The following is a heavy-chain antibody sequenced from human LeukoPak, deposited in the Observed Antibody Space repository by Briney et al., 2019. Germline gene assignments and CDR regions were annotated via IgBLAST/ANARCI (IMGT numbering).Heavy chain of an antibody. CDR1: GGSISSSSYY. V-gene: IGHV4-39*01. CDR3: ARLNTVTDVYFDY. J-gene: IGHJ4*02. D-gene: IGHD4-17*01. Sequence: SETLSLTCTVSGGSISSSSYYWGWIRQPPGKGLEWIGSIYYSGSTYYNPSLKSRVTISVDTSKNQFSLKLSSVTAADTAVYYCARLNTVTDVYFDYWGQGTLVTVSS. CDR2: IYYSGST.